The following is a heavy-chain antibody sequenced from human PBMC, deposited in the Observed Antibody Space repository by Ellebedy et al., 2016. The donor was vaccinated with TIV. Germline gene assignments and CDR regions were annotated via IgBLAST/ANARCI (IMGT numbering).Heavy chain of an antibody. V-gene: IGHV3-21*01. CDR2: ISSSSTYM. J-gene: IGHJ5*02. D-gene: IGHD2-2*02. Sequence: GESLKISCAASGFTFSSYGMHWVRQAPGRGLEWVSSISSSSTYMYYADSVKGRLTVSRDNAKNSLYLQMNSLRVEDTAVYYCARDHIPVVVPAAIAFDPWGQGTLVTVSS. CDR1: GFTFSSYG. CDR3: ARDHIPVVVPAAIAFDP.